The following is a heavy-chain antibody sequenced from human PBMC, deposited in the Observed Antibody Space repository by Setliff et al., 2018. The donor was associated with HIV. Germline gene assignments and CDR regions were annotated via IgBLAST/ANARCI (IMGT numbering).Heavy chain of an antibody. CDR1: GFIFSRYG. CDR3: TRDRRVDGYYYGMDV. D-gene: IGHD2-15*01. V-gene: IGHV3-30*02. CDR2: IRYDGSYA. Sequence: PGGSLRLSCAASGFIFSRYGMHWVRQAPGKGLDWVAFIRYDGSYAYYADSVKGRFSVSRDNSNKTLYLQMNSLRADDTAMYYCTRDRRVDGYYYGMDVWGRGTTVTVSS. J-gene: IGHJ6*02.